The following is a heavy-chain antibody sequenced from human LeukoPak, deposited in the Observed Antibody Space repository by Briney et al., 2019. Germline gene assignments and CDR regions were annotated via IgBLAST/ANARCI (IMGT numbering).Heavy chain of an antibody. V-gene: IGHV3-23*01. Sequence: PGGSLRLSCATSGFTFSSYAMSWVRQAPGKGLEWVSAISGSGGSTYYADSVKGRLTISRDNSKNTLYLQMNSLRAEDTAVYYCAKPPIVGATGYFQHWGQGTLVTVSS. CDR2: ISGSGGST. CDR3: AKPPIVGATGYFQH. D-gene: IGHD1-26*01. CDR1: GFTFSSYA. J-gene: IGHJ1*01.